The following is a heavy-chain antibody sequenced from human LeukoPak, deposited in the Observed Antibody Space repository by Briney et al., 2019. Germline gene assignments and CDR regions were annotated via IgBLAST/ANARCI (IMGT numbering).Heavy chain of an antibody. CDR3: ARGRRAVTFDY. D-gene: IGHD4-17*01. Sequence: PSETLSLTCTVSGGSISSGSYYWSWIRQPAGKGLEWIGRIYTSGSTNYNPSLKSRVTISVDASKNQFSLKLSSVTAADTAVYYCARGRRAVTFDYWGQGTLVTVSS. CDR1: GGSISSGSYY. CDR2: IYTSGST. V-gene: IGHV4-61*02. J-gene: IGHJ4*02.